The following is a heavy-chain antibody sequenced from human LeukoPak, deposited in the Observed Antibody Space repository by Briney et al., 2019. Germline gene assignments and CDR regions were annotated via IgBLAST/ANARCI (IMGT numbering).Heavy chain of an antibody. V-gene: IGHV3-30*02. CDR1: GSTFSSYG. D-gene: IGHD2-2*01. CDR2: IRYDGSNK. Sequence: GGSLRLSCAASGSTFSSYGMHWVRQAPGKGLEWVAFIRYDGSNKYYADSVKGRFTTSRDNSKNTLYLQMNSLRAEDTAVYYCAKEGGDIVVPAAMPQGGSDYWGQGTLVTVSS. CDR3: AKEGGDIVVPAAMPQGGSDY. J-gene: IGHJ4*02.